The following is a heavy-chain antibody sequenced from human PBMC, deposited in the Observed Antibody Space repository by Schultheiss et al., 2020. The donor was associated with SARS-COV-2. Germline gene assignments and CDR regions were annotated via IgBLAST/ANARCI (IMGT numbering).Heavy chain of an antibody. CDR1: GGSISSYY. J-gene: IGHJ4*02. D-gene: IGHD4-11*01. CDR3: ARRDSNYFSY. CDR2: INHSGST. Sequence: SETLSLTCTVSGGSISSYYWSWIRQPPGKGLEWIGEINHSGSTNYNPSLKSRVTISVDTSKNQFSLKLSSVTAADTAVYYCARRDSNYFSYWGQGTLVTVSS. V-gene: IGHV4-34*01.